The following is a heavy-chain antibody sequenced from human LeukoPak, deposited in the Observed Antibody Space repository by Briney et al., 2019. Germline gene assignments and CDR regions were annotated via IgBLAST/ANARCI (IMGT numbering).Heavy chain of an antibody. V-gene: IGHV3-21*01. J-gene: IGHJ5*02. D-gene: IGHD3-22*01. CDR3: ARDPRAAYYDSSGYP. Sequence: GGSLRLSCAASGFTFSSYSMNWARQAPGKGLEWVSSISSSSSYIYYADSVKGRFTISGDNAKNSLYLQMNSLRAEDTAVYYCARDPRAAYYDSSGYPWGQGTLVTVSS. CDR1: GFTFSSYS. CDR2: ISSSSSYI.